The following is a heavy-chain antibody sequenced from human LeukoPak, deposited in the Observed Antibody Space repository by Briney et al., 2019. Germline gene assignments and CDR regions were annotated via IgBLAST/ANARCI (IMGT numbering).Heavy chain of an antibody. D-gene: IGHD1-20*01. V-gene: IGHV4-30-4*08. CDR3: ARERNNWNDAFDI. Sequence: SETLSLTCTVSGGSISSGGYYWSWIRQHPGKGLEWIGYIYYSGSTYYNPSLKGRVTISVDTSKNQFSLKLSSVTAADTAVYYCARERNNWNDAFDIWGQGTMVTVSS. CDR1: GGSISSGGYY. CDR2: IYYSGST. J-gene: IGHJ3*02.